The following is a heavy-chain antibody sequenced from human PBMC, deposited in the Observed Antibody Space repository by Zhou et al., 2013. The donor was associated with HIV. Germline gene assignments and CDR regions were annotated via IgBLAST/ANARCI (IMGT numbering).Heavy chain of an antibody. Sequence: QVQLVQSGAEVRKPGSSVKVSCKASGGSLTSYAISWVRQAPGQGLEWMGGIIPLSGTSNYAQKFQGRVSITADDSTRTAYMELSSLTSEDTAVYFCARDLRXDTVAAGYTYGMDVWAKDHGHRLL. V-gene: IGHV1-69*12. CDR1: GGSLTSYA. D-gene: IGHD5-18*01. J-gene: IGHJ6*04. CDR2: IIPLSGTS. CDR3: ARDLRXDTVAAGYTYGMDV.